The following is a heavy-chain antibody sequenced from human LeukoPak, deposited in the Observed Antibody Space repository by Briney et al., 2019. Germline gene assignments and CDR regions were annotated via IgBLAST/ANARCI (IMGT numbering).Heavy chain of an antibody. Sequence: PGGSLRLSCAASGFTFSSYAMHWVRQAPGKGLEWVAVISYDGRNKYYADSVKGRFTISRDNSKNTLYLQMNSLRVQDTAVYYCARDDFGFDPWGQGTLVTVSS. J-gene: IGHJ5*02. CDR3: ARDDFGFDP. D-gene: IGHD4/OR15-4a*01. CDR2: ISYDGRNK. CDR1: GFTFSSYA. V-gene: IGHV3-30*04.